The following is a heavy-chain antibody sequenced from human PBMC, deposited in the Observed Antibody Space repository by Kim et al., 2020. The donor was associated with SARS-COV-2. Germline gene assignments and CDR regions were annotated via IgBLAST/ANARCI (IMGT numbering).Heavy chain of an antibody. J-gene: IGHJ2*01. CDR2: INDRSTYI. CDR3: ATFRGL. Sequence: GGSLRLSCAASGFTFSDYSINWFRQAPGKGLEWVSSINDRSTYIYYADSVKGRFTISRDNAKNSLYLQMNSLRGEDSAVYYCATFRGLWRRGRLVTVSS. CDR1: GFTFSDYS. V-gene: IGHV3-21*01.